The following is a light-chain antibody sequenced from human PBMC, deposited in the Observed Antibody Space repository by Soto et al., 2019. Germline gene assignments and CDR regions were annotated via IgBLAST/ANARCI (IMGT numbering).Light chain of an antibody. J-gene: IGKJ4*01. V-gene: IGKV3-15*01. Sequence: EIVMTQSPATLSVSPGERATLSCRASQSLSFNLAWYQQKPGQAPRLLIYAASTRATGIPARFSGSGSGTEFTLTISSLQSEDFAVYYCQQYKNWPTFGGGTKVDIK. CDR3: QQYKNWPT. CDR2: AAS. CDR1: QSLSFN.